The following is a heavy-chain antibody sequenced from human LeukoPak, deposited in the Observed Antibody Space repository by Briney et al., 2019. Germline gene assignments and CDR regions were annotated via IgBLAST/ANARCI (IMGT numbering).Heavy chain of an antibody. CDR2: IYYSGST. V-gene: IGHV4-59*01. Sequence: PSETLSLTCTVSGGSISSYYWSWLRQPPGKGLEWIGYIYYSGSTNYNPSLKSRVTISVDTSKNQFSLKLSSVTAADTAVYYCARDLGALGAFDIWGQGTMVTVSS. CDR1: GGSISSYY. CDR3: ARDLGALGAFDI. J-gene: IGHJ3*02. D-gene: IGHD1-26*01.